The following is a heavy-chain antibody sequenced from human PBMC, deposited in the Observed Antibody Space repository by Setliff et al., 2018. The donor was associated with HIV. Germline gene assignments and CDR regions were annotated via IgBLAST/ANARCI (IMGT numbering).Heavy chain of an antibody. CDR1: GGSISSYY. CDR3: ARGLSFYDPGGFDY. D-gene: IGHD3-22*01. V-gene: IGHV4-4*09. Sequence: LSLTCTVSGGSISSYYWSWIRQPPGKGLEWIGYIYTTGSTNYNPSLKSRVTISVDTSKNQFSLKLSSVTAADTAVYYCARGLSFYDPGGFDYWGQGTLVTVSS. J-gene: IGHJ4*02. CDR2: IYTTGST.